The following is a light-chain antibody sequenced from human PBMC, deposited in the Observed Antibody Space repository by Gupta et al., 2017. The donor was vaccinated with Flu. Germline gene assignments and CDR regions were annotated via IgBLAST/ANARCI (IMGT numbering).Light chain of an antibody. CDR1: QSVSSSN. CDR2: GAS. Sequence: EIVLTQSPGTLSSSPGERATLSCRASQSVSSSNLAWYQQEPGQAPRLLIYGASSRATGIPDRFSGSGSGTDFTLTISRLQPEDFAVYYCQQDGRAPITFGQGTRLKIK. CDR3: QQDGRAPIT. J-gene: IGKJ5*01. V-gene: IGKV3-20*01.